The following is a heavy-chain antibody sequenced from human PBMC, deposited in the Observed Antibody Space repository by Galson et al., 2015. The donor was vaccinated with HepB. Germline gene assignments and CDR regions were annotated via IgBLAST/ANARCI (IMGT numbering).Heavy chain of an antibody. CDR3: ARESGYYYGSGSSLRDDAFDI. V-gene: IGHV3-21*01. D-gene: IGHD3-10*01. CDR2: ISSSSSYI. Sequence: SLRLSCAASGFTFSSYSMNWVRQAPGKGLEWVSSISSSSSYIYYADSVKGRFTISRDNAKNTLYLQMNSLRAEDTAVYYCARESGYYYGSGSSLRDDAFDIWGQGTMVTVSS. CDR1: GFTFSSYS. J-gene: IGHJ3*02.